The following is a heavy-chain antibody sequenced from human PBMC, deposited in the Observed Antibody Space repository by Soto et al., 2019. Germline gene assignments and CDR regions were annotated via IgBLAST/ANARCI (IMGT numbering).Heavy chain of an antibody. CDR2: INHSGST. CDR3: AREGGSSWYPYYYYMDV. V-gene: IGHV4-34*01. Sequence: SETLSLTCAIYGRSFIGYYWSWIRQPAGKGLEWIGEINHSGSTNYNPSLKSRVTISVDTSKNQFSLKLSSVTAADTAVYYCAREGGSSWYPYYYYMDVWGKGTTVT. D-gene: IGHD6-13*01. J-gene: IGHJ6*03. CDR1: GRSFIGYY.